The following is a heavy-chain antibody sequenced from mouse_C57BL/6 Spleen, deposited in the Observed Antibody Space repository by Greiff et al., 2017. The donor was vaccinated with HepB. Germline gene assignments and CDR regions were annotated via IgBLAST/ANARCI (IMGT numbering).Heavy chain of an antibody. J-gene: IGHJ3*01. CDR3: AREGVYYDYDGFAY. CDR1: GFTFSSYG. V-gene: IGHV5-6*01. CDR2: ISSGGSYT. D-gene: IGHD2-4*01. Sequence: EVKLVESGGDLVKPGGSLKLSCAASGFTFSSYGMSWVRQTPDKRLEWVATISSGGSYTYYPESVKGRFTISRDNAKNTLYLQMSSLKSEDTAMYYCAREGVYYDYDGFAYWGQGTLVTVSA.